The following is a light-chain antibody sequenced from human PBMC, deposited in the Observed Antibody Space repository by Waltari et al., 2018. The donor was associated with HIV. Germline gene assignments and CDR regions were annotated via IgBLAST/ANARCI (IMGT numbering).Light chain of an antibody. Sequence: LTQPPSASGSPGQSVTISCTGTSSDVGGYNYVSWYQQHPGKAPKLMIYEVSKRPSGVPDRFSGSKSGNTASLTVSGLQAEDEADYYCSSYAGSNVVFGGGTKLTVL. CDR2: EVS. V-gene: IGLV2-8*01. CDR1: SSDVGGYNY. CDR3: SSYAGSNVV. J-gene: IGLJ2*01.